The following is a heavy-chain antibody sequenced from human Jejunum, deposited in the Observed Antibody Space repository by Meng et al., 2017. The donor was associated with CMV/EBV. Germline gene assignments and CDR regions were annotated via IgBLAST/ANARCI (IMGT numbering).Heavy chain of an antibody. CDR3: ARDRDDNWGNFDS. Sequence: SSRGTYYLAWIRQSPEKGLEWRGSIPYSGNTYYNPSLKSRVTISMDTSKNQFSLRLTSVTAADTAMYYCARDRDDNWGNFDSWGQGTLVTVSS. CDR1: SSRGTYY. CDR2: IPYSGNT. V-gene: IGHV4-39*07. D-gene: IGHD7-27*01. J-gene: IGHJ4*02.